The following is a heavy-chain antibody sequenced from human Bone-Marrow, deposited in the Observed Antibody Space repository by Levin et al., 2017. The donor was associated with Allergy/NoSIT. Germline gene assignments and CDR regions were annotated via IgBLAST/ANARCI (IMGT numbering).Heavy chain of an antibody. CDR3: ARDREYYDTSGYMY. J-gene: IGHJ4*02. V-gene: IGHV1-18*01. D-gene: IGHD3-22*01. Sequence: AGESLKISCKASGYTFNSYGISWVRQAPGQGLEWMGWISDYNGNTNYAEKFQDRVTMTTDTSTRTAYMELRSLRSDDTAVYYCARDREYYDTSGYMYWGQGTLVTVSS. CDR1: GYTFNSYG. CDR2: ISDYNGNT.